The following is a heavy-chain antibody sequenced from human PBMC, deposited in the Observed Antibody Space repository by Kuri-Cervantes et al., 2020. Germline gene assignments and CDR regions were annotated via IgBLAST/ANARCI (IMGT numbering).Heavy chain of an antibody. CDR3: ARYVYYTLTSGSTDDSSGRYRLFAFDI. CDR1: GYTFTSYG. J-gene: IGHJ3*02. CDR2: ISAYNGDT. Sequence: ASVKVSCKASGYTFTSYGISWVRQAPGQGLEWMGWISAYNGDTNYAQKLQGRVTMTTDTSTSTAYMELRSLRSDDTAVYYCARYVYYTLTSGSTDDSSGRYRLFAFDIWGQGTMVTVSS. V-gene: IGHV1-18*01. D-gene: IGHD3-22*01.